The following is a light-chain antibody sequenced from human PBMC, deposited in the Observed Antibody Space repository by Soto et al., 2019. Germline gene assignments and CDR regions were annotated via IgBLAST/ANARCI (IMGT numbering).Light chain of an antibody. CDR3: QQYDNWPPWT. J-gene: IGKJ1*01. V-gene: IGKV3-15*01. CDR2: GAS. Sequence: IVMTHSPATLSVSPWDRATLSCRASQSVGSNLAWYQQKPGQAPRLLIYGASTRATGIPGRFSASGSGTEFTLTISSLQSEDFVVYYCQQYDNWPPWTFGQGTKVDIK. CDR1: QSVGSN.